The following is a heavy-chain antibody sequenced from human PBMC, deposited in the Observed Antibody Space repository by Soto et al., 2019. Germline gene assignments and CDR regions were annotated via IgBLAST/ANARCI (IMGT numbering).Heavy chain of an antibody. CDR2: ISWNSGSI. Sequence: EVQLVESGGGLVQPGTSLRLSCAASGFTFDDYAMHWVRQAPGKGLEWVSGISWNSGSIGYADSVKGRFTISRDNAKNSLYLQMNSLRAEDTALYYCAKAIRGYCSGGSCYSGVYWGQGTLVTVSS. V-gene: IGHV3-9*01. J-gene: IGHJ4*02. CDR3: AKAIRGYCSGGSCYSGVY. CDR1: GFTFDDYA. D-gene: IGHD2-15*01.